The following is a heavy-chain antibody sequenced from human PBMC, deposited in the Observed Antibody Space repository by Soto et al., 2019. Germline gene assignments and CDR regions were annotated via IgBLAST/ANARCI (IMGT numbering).Heavy chain of an antibody. CDR2: INAGNGNT. CDR1: GYTFTSYA. V-gene: IGHV1-3*01. Sequence: VKVSCKASGYTFTSYAMHWVRQAPGQRLEWMGWINAGNGNTKYSQKFQGRVTMTTDTSTSTAYMELRSLRSDDTTVYYCARGGTPIEYWGQGTLVTVSS. J-gene: IGHJ4*02. D-gene: IGHD3-16*01. CDR3: ARGGTPIEY.